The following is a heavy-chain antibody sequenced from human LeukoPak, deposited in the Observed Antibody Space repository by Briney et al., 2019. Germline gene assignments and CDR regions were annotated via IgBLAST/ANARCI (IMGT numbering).Heavy chain of an antibody. D-gene: IGHD3-10*01. V-gene: IGHV3-13*01. CDR1: GFAFSSYD. CDR2: IGTAGNT. CDR3: ARGFYYGSGDYDFDY. J-gene: IGHJ4*02. Sequence: GGSLRLSCAASGFAFSSYDMHWVRQATGKGLEWVSAIGTAGNTYYPGSVKGRFTISRENAKNSFYLQMNSLTAGDTAVYYCARGFYYGSGDYDFDYWGQGTLVTVSS.